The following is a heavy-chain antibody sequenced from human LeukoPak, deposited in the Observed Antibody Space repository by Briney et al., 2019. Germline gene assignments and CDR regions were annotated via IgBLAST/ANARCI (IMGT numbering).Heavy chain of an antibody. J-gene: IGHJ4*02. Sequence: PGGSLRLSCAASGFTFSSYAMSWVRQAPGKGLEWVSAISGSGGSTYYADSVKGRFTISRDNSKNTLYLQMNSLRAEETAVYYCAKDPNYDSSGYTFDYWGQGTLVTVSS. D-gene: IGHD3-22*01. CDR3: AKDPNYDSSGYTFDY. V-gene: IGHV3-23*01. CDR1: GFTFSSYA. CDR2: ISGSGGST.